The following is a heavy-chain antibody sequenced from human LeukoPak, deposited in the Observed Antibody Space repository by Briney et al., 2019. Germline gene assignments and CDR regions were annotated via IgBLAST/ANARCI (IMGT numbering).Heavy chain of an antibody. J-gene: IGHJ3*02. CDR2: IYHSGST. CDR1: GGSISSGAYS. D-gene: IGHD6-6*01. Sequence: PSETLSLTCAVSGGSISSGAYSWSWIRQPPGKGLEWIGYIYHSGSTYYNPSLKSRVTISVDRSKNQFSLKLSSVTAADTAVYYCARTSIAARRANAFDIWGQGTMVTVSS. CDR3: ARTSIAARRANAFDI. V-gene: IGHV4-30-2*01.